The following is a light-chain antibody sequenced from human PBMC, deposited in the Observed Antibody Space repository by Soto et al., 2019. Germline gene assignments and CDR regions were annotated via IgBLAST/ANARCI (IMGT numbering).Light chain of an antibody. CDR1: QSVSSSY. V-gene: IGKV3-20*01. Sequence: EIVLTQSPGTLSLSPGERATLSCRASQSVSSSYLAWYQQKPGQAPRLLIYGASNRATGIPDRFSGSGSGTDFTLTISRLEPEDVADYYCQEYGASPYTFGQGTKLEIK. J-gene: IGKJ2*01. CDR2: GAS. CDR3: QEYGASPYT.